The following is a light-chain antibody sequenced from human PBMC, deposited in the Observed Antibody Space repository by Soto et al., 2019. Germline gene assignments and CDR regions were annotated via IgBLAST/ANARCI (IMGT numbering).Light chain of an antibody. V-gene: IGKV3-15*01. CDR3: QQYNNWSRT. Sequence: EIVMTQSPATLSVSPGERATLSCRASQSVSSNLAWYQQKPGQAPRLLIYGASTRATGFPARFSGSGSGTEFTLTISSLQSEDFAVYYCQQYNNWSRTFGQGTKVEIK. CDR1: QSVSSN. J-gene: IGKJ1*01. CDR2: GAS.